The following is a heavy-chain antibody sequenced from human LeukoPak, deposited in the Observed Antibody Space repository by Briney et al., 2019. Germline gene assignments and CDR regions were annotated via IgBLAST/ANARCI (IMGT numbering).Heavy chain of an antibody. J-gene: IGHJ2*01. CDR3: ARASSGPMWIQLWGGSWYFDP. D-gene: IGHD5-18*01. Sequence: GGSLRLSCAASGFTFSSYWMSWVRQAPGKGLEWVANIKQDGSEKYYVDSVKGRFTISRDNAKNSLYLQMNSLRAEDTAVYYCARASSGPMWIQLWGGSWYFDPWGRGTLVTVSS. CDR2: IKQDGSEK. CDR1: GFTFSSYW. V-gene: IGHV3-7*01.